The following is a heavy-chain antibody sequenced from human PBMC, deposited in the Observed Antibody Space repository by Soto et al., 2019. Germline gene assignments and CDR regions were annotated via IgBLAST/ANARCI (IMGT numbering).Heavy chain of an antibody. V-gene: IGHV4-30-4*01. CDR3: AREGYYYDSSGRGAFDI. Sequence: RSETLSLTCTVSGGSISSGDYYFICMRQPPWNGLEWIGYIYYSGSTYYNPSLKSRVTISVDTSKNQFSLKLSSVTAADTAVYYCAREGYYYDSSGRGAFDIWGQGTMVTVSS. CDR1: GGSISSGDYY. D-gene: IGHD3-22*01. J-gene: IGHJ3*02. CDR2: IYYSGST.